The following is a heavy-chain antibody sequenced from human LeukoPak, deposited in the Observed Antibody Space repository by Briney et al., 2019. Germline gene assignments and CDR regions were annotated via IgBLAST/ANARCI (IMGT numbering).Heavy chain of an antibody. V-gene: IGHV4-59*01. Sequence: SETLSLTCTVSGGSISSYYWSWIRQPPGKGLEWIGYIYYSGSTNYNPSLKSRVTISVDTSKNQFSLKLSSVTAADTAVYYCARLTGYDILTGYSYYFDYWGQGTLVTVSS. CDR1: GGSISSYY. CDR2: IYYSGST. CDR3: ARLTGYDILTGYSYYFDY. J-gene: IGHJ4*02. D-gene: IGHD3-9*01.